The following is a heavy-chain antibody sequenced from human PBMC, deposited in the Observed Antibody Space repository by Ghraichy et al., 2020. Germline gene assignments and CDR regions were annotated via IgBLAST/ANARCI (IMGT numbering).Heavy chain of an antibody. D-gene: IGHD3-22*01. V-gene: IGHV4-59*01. Sequence: ESLNISCTVSGGSISTYFWSWIRQPPGKGLEWIGEISYSGNSNYNPSLKSRVTISRDTSKNQFSLRLTSVSEADTAVYYCATNYYDTSGYYYGVGYWGQGILVTVSS. J-gene: IGHJ4*02. CDR3: ATNYYDTSGYYYGVGY. CDR2: ISYSGNS. CDR1: GGSISTYF.